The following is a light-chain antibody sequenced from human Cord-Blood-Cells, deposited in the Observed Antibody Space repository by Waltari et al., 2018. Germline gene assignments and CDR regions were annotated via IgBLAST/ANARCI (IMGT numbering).Light chain of an antibody. CDR2: EGR. V-gene: IGLV2-23*01. CDR1: SRSVGSYNL. J-gene: IGLJ2*01. CDR3: CSYAGSSSVV. Sequence: QAALTQPASGSGSPGQSITNSCTGNSRSVGSYNLFSLYQQHPGKAPKLMIYEGRKRPSGVTNRFSGSKSGNTASLTISGLQAEDEADYYCCSYAGSSSVVFGGGTKLTVL.